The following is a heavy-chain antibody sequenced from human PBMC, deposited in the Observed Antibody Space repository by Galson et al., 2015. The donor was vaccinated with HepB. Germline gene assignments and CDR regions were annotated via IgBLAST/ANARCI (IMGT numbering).Heavy chain of an antibody. J-gene: IGHJ4*02. CDR2: INSDGSST. CDR3: PRVTVSGTYYAYFDY. D-gene: IGHD1-26*01. Sequence: SLRLSCAASGFSFSSHWMHWVRQAPGKGLEWVSRINSDGSSTVYADSVKGRFTVSRDNAKNTLYLQMSSLRAEDTAVYYCPRVTVSGTYYAYFDYWGQGSLVTVSS. V-gene: IGHV3-74*01. CDR1: GFSFSSHW.